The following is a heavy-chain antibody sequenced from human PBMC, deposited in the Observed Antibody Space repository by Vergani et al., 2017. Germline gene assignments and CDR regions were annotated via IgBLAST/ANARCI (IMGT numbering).Heavy chain of an antibody. V-gene: IGHV1-69*13. CDR1: GYTFTSYG. D-gene: IGHD6-13*01. CDR2: IISMFGTA. Sequence: QVQLVQSGAEVKKPGASVKVSCKASGYTFTSYGISWVRQAPGQGLEWMGWIISMFGTANYAQKFQGRVTITADESTSTAYMELSSLRTEDTAVYYCAREGASNSYYYYYMDVWGKGTTVTVSS. J-gene: IGHJ6*03. CDR3: AREGASNSYYYYYMDV.